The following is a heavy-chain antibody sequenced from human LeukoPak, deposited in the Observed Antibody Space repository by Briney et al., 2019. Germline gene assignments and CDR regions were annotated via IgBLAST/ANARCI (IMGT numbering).Heavy chain of an antibody. CDR3: ARTPGYVWGSYRQDDY. Sequence: SETLSLTCTVSGGSISSYYWGWIRQPPGKGLEWIGSIYYSGSTYYNPSLKSRVTISVDTSKNQFSLKLSSVTAADTAVYYCARTPGYVWGSYRQDDYWGQGTLVTVSS. J-gene: IGHJ4*02. CDR1: GGSISSYY. D-gene: IGHD3-16*02. V-gene: IGHV4-39*01. CDR2: IYYSGST.